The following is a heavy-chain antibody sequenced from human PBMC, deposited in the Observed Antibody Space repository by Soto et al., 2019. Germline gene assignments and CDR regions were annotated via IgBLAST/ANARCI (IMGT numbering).Heavy chain of an antibody. Sequence: SETLSLTCTVSGGSISSYYWSWIRQPPGKGLEWIGYIYYSGSTNYNPSLKSRVTISVDTSKNQFSLKLSSVTAADTAVYYCARGDIVVVVATPDAFDIWGQGTMVTVSS. CDR1: GGSISSYY. D-gene: IGHD2-15*01. V-gene: IGHV4-59*01. CDR2: IYYSGST. CDR3: ARGDIVVVVATPDAFDI. J-gene: IGHJ3*02.